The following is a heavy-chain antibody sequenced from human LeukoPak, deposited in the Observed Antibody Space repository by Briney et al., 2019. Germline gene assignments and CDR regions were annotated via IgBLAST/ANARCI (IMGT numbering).Heavy chain of an antibody. Sequence: NPSETLSLTCTVSADSISGYSWNWVRQPAGKRLEWIGRFYTSGSINYNPSLKSRVTVSVDTSKNQFSLEMTSVTAADTAVYYCARGLYSSTYYFCYMDVWGKGTTVTVSS. J-gene: IGHJ6*03. CDR2: FYTSGSI. D-gene: IGHD6-13*01. CDR1: ADSISGYS. V-gene: IGHV4-4*07. CDR3: ARGLYSSTYYFCYMDV.